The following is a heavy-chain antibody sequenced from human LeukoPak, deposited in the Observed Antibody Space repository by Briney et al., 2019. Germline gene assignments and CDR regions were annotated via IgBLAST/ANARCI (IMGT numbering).Heavy chain of an antibody. Sequence: ASVKVSCKASGYTFTSYDINWVRQATGQGLEWMGWMNPNSGNTSYAQKFQGRVTMTRNTSISTAYMELSSLRAEDTALYYCARGFRPYYYYGMDVWGQGTTVTVSS. CDR2: MNPNSGNT. CDR3: ARGFRPYYYYGMDV. CDR1: GYTFTSYD. V-gene: IGHV1-8*01. D-gene: IGHD2-21*01. J-gene: IGHJ6*01.